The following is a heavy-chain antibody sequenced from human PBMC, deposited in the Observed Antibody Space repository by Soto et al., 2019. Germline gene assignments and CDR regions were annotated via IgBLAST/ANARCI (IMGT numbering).Heavy chain of an antibody. Sequence: EVQLVESGGGLVKPGGSLRLSCVASGFTFSTYGMNWVRQAPGKGLEWVSSISGSSGYIYQADSVKGRFTIFRDNANNSLYLQMNSLRAADTAVDYCARRVIAGATAVVYWGQGTMVTVSS. J-gene: IGHJ4*02. CDR2: ISGSSGYI. V-gene: IGHV3-21*01. CDR3: ARRVIAGATAVVY. CDR1: GFTFSTYG. D-gene: IGHD1-26*01.